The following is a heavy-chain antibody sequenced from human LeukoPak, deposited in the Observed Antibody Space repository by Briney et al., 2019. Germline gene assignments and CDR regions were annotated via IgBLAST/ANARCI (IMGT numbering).Heavy chain of an antibody. CDR1: GGSISSSSYY. Sequence: SETLSLTCTVSGGSISSSSYYWGWIRQPPGKGVEWIGSIYYSGSTYYNPSLKSRVTISVDTSKNQFSLKLSSVTAADTAVYYCARGPMITFGGVIVTPFDYWGQGTLVTVSS. V-gene: IGHV4-39*07. D-gene: IGHD3-16*02. CDR2: IYYSGST. CDR3: ARGPMITFGGVIVTPFDY. J-gene: IGHJ4*02.